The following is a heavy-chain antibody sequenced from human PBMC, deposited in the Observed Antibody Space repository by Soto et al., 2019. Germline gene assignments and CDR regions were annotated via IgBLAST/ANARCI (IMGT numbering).Heavy chain of an antibody. D-gene: IGHD1-26*01. Sequence: QVQLVQSGAEVKKPGSSVKVSCTASGGTFSSFAISWVRQAPGQGLEWMGGIIPIFGTANYTQKFQGRVTITADRSTSTAYMELSSLTSEDTAMYYCARVLSGSYSDYWGQGTLVTVSS. V-gene: IGHV1-69*06. CDR3: ARVLSGSYSDY. J-gene: IGHJ4*02. CDR1: GGTFSSFA. CDR2: IIPIFGTA.